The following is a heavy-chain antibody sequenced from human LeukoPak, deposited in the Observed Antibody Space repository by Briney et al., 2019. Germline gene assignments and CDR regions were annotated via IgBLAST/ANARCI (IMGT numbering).Heavy chain of an antibody. D-gene: IGHD3-16*01. V-gene: IGHV4-30-2*01. Sequence: SETLSLTCTVSGGSISSGGYSWSWIRQPPGKGLEWIGYIYHSGSTYYNPSLKSRVTISVDRSKNQFSLKLSSVTAADTAVYYCARTVDLRGWFDPWGQGTLVTVSS. CDR3: ARTVDLRGWFDP. CDR2: IYHSGST. J-gene: IGHJ5*02. CDR1: GGSISSGGYS.